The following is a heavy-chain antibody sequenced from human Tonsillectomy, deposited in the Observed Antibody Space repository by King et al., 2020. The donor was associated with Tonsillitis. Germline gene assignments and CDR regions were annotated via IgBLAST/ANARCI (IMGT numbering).Heavy chain of an antibody. D-gene: IGHD5-18*01. V-gene: IGHV1-2*02. Sequence: VQLVESGAEVKKPGASVKVSCKASGYTFTGYYMHWVRQAPGQGLEWMGWINPNSGGTNYAQKVQGRVTMTRDTSISTAYMELSRLRSDDTAVYYCARGGGYSFHRVDYWGQGTLVTVSS. J-gene: IGHJ4*02. CDR1: GYTFTGYY. CDR2: INPNSGGT. CDR3: ARGGGYSFHRVDY.